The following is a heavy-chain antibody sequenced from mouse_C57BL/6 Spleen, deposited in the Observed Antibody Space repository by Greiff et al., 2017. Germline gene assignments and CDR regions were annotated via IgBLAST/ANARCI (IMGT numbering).Heavy chain of an antibody. J-gene: IGHJ4*01. Sequence: QVQLQQSGPELVKPGASVKISCKASGYTFTDYYINWVKQRPGQGLEWIGWIFPGSGSTYYNEKFKGKATLTVDKSSSTAYMLLSSLTSEDSAVYFSARNGDYDGHAMDYWGQGTSVTVSS. V-gene: IGHV1-75*01. D-gene: IGHD2-4*01. CDR1: GYTFTDYY. CDR2: IFPGSGST. CDR3: ARNGDYDGHAMDY.